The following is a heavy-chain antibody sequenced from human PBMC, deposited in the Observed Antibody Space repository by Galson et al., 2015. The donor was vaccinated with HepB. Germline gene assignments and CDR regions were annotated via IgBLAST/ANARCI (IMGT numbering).Heavy chain of an antibody. Sequence: SVKVSCKVSGYTLTELSVHWVRQAPGKGLEWMGGFDPEDDETIYAQSFQGRVTMIEDTSTDTAYMELSSLRSEDTAVYYCATAEGVGSNTSPLDNWGQGTLVTVSS. CDR2: FDPEDDET. D-gene: IGHD2/OR15-2a*01. CDR3: ATAEGVGSNTSPLDN. J-gene: IGHJ4*02. CDR1: GYTLTELS. V-gene: IGHV1-24*01.